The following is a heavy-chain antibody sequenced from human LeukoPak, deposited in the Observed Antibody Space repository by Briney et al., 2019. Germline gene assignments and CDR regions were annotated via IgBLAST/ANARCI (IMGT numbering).Heavy chain of an antibody. Sequence: GGSLRLSCAAPGFTFSSYSMNWVRQAPGKGLEWVSSISSSSSYIYYADSVKGRFTISRDNAKNSLYLQMNSLRAEDTAVYYCARDLSAAGIPDYWGQGTLVTVSS. D-gene: IGHD6-13*01. CDR1: GFTFSSYS. J-gene: IGHJ4*02. V-gene: IGHV3-21*01. CDR2: ISSSSSYI. CDR3: ARDLSAAGIPDY.